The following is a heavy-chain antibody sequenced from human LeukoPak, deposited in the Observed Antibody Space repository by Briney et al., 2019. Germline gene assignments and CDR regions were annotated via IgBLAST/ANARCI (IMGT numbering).Heavy chain of an antibody. CDR2: INPSGGST. CDR1: GYSIAGYY. Sequence: ASVTVSCKNPGYSIAGYYIHWVRQAPGQGLEWMGIINPSGGSTSYAQKFQGRVTMTRDTSTSTVYMELSSLRSEDTAVYYCARYDGSSGYYFDYWGQGTLVTVSS. V-gene: IGHV1-46*01. D-gene: IGHD3-22*01. CDR3: ARYDGSSGYYFDY. J-gene: IGHJ4*02.